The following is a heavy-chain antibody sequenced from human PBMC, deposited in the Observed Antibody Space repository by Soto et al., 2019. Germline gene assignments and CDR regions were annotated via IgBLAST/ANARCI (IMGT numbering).Heavy chain of an antibody. V-gene: IGHV3-48*02. CDR3: ARDFLTGDAWEDFDV. D-gene: IGHD7-27*01. Sequence: EVQLVESGGALVQPGGSLRLSCAASGFTFSGYSMSWVRQAPGKGLEWIAYTDSASITMHYADSVKGRFVISRDNVTRSLYLQVNSLRDEDTAVYYCARDFLTGDAWEDFDVWGQGTLVTVSS. CDR2: TDSASITM. J-gene: IGHJ3*01. CDR1: GFTFSGYS.